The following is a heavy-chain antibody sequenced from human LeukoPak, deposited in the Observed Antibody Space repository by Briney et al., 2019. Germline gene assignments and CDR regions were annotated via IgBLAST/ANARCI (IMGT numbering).Heavy chain of an antibody. Sequence: GGSLRLSCAASGFTFSNYWMHWVRQAPGKGLVWVSRINSDGSGTSYADSVKGRFTISRDNAKNTLYLQMSSLRAEDTAVYYCARGVVPAAFDYWGQGTLVTVSS. CDR1: GFTFSNYW. J-gene: IGHJ4*02. CDR3: ARGVVPAAFDY. V-gene: IGHV3-74*01. CDR2: INSDGSGT. D-gene: IGHD2-2*01.